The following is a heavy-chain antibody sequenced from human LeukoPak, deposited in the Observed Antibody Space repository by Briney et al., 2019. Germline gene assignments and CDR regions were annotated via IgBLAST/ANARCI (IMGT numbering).Heavy chain of an antibody. CDR2: IFNTGNT. V-gene: IGHV4-59*11. J-gene: IGHJ4*02. CDR1: GGSINSHY. Sequence: PSETLSLTCSVSGGSINSHYWSWIRQPPGKRLEWIGYIFNTGNTNYNPSLASRVTMSADTSRAQFFLRLSLVTAADTAIYYCASRSADTTWYGVFDYWSQGTLVTVSS. D-gene: IGHD3-10*01. CDR3: ASRSADTTWYGVFDY.